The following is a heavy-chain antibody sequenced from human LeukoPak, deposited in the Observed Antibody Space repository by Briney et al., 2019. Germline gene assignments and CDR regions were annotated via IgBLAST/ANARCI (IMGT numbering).Heavy chain of an antibody. CDR3: ARDLTVVRGVSYYYYGMDV. D-gene: IGHD3-10*01. V-gene: IGHV4-59*01. Sequence: AETLSLICTVSGGSISSYYWSWIRQPPGKGLEWIGYIYYSGSTNYNPSLKSRVTISVDTSKNQFSLKLSSVTAADTAVYYCARDLTVVRGVSYYYYGMDVWGQGTTVTVSS. J-gene: IGHJ6*02. CDR2: IYYSGST. CDR1: GGSISSYY.